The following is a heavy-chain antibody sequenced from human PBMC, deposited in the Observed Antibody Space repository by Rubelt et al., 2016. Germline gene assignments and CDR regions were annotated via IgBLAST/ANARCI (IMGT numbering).Heavy chain of an antibody. V-gene: IGHV1-69*04. J-gene: IGHJ5*02. Sequence: QVQLVQSGAEVKKPGSSVKVSCKASGGTFSSYAISWVRQAPGQGLEWMGRIIPILGIANYAQKCQGRVTITADKSTSTAYMGLSSRRSEDTAVYYCARVGTAMVTTWGQGTLVTVSS. D-gene: IGHD5-18*01. CDR2: IIPILGIA. CDR1: GGTFSSYA. CDR3: ARVGTAMVTT.